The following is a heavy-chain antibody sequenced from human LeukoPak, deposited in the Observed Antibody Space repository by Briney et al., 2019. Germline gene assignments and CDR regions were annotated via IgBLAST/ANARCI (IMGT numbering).Heavy chain of an antibody. D-gene: IGHD6-19*01. V-gene: IGHV3-33*01. CDR2: IWYDGSNK. CDR3: ARDRGIAVAGTVDH. CDR1: GFTFSSYG. J-gene: IGHJ4*02. Sequence: GRSLRLSCAASGFTFSSYGMHWVRQAPGKGLEWVAVIWYDGSNKYYADSVKGRFTISRDNSKNTLYLQMNSLRAEDTAVYYCARDRGIAVAGTVDHWGQGTLVTVSS.